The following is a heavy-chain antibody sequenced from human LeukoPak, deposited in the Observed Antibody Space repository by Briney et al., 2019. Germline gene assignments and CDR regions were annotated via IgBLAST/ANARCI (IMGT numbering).Heavy chain of an antibody. CDR3: ARDSSGPWIDP. CDR1: GFIFNNYI. V-gene: IGHV3-21*01. CDR2: ITGSGSFV. D-gene: IGHD6-6*01. Sequence: PGGSLRLSCAVSGFIFNNYIMNWVRQAPGKGLEWVSSITGSGSFVYYADSVKGRFTISRDNAKNSLFLQMNSLRAEDTAVYYCARDSSGPWIDPWGQGTLVTVSS. J-gene: IGHJ5*02.